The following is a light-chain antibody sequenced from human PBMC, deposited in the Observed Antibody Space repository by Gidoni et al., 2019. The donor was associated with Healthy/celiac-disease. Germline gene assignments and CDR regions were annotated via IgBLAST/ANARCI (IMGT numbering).Light chain of an antibody. Sequence: DIVMTQSPDSLAVSLGERATINCKSSQSVLYSSNNQNYLAWYQQKPGQPPKLLIYWASTREAGVPDRCSGSGSGTDFTLTISSLQAEDVAIYYCQQYYSTTLTFGGGTKVEIK. J-gene: IGKJ4*01. CDR1: QSVLYSSNNQNY. CDR2: WAS. V-gene: IGKV4-1*01. CDR3: QQYYSTTLT.